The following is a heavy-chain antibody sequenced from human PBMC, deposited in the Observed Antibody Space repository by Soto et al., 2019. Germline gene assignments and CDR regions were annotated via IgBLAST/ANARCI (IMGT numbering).Heavy chain of an antibody. Sequence: GGSLRLSCAASGFPFDDYSMNWVRQVPGKGLEWVSLISWDGADTYYADSVKGRFTVSRDNSKNSLYLQMNSLTTEDTALYSCAKFGCGGSYSEPHASAIWGQGTMVTVSS. J-gene: IGHJ3*02. CDR2: ISWDGADT. CDR3: AKFGCGGSYSEPHASAI. CDR1: GFPFDDYS. D-gene: IGHD1-26*01. V-gene: IGHV3-43*01.